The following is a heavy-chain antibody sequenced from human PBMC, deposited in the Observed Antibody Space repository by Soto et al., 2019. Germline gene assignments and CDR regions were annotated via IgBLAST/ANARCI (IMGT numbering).Heavy chain of an antibody. J-gene: IGHJ3*01. Sequence: EVQLVESEGGLVQPGGSLRLSCAASGFTFSYYWMHWVRKAPGQGLVWVSRIHSDGSSTTYADSVKGRFTISRDNAKNTLSLQMNSLRVEDTAVYYCARGDRGAFDLWGQGTMVTVSS. CDR2: IHSDGSST. CDR3: ARGDRGAFDL. V-gene: IGHV3-74*01. D-gene: IGHD2-21*02. CDR1: GFTFSYYW.